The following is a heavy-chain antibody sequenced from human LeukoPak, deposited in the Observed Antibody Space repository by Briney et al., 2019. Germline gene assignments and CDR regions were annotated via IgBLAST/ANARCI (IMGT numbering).Heavy chain of an antibody. CDR2: TYYRSKWSN. D-gene: IGHD3-10*01. CDR3: ARGVSGSGFDY. Sequence: SQTLSLTCVISGDSVSSNSAAWNWIRLSPSRGLEWLGRTYYRSKWSNDYAVSVKSRISINADTSKNQSSMHLNSVTPEDAAMYFCARGVSGSGFDYWGQGTLVTVSS. J-gene: IGHJ4*02. CDR1: GDSVSSNSAA. V-gene: IGHV6-1*01.